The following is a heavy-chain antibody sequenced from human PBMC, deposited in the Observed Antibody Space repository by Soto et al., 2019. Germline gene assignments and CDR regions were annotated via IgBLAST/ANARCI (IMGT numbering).Heavy chain of an antibody. J-gene: IGHJ6*02. CDR3: ASQAQWYSGMDV. V-gene: IGHV3-74*01. CDR1: GSTFSRYW. Sequence: EVQLVESGGGLVQPGGSLRLSCAASGSTFSRYWMHWVRQAPGKGLVWVSRINSDGSSTSYADSVKGRFTISRDNAKNTLYLQMNSLRAEDTAVYYCASQAQWYSGMDVWGQGTTVSVTS. D-gene: IGHD2-8*01. CDR2: INSDGSST.